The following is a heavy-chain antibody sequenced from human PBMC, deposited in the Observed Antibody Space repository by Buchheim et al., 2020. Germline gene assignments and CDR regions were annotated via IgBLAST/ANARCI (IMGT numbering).Heavy chain of an antibody. J-gene: IGHJ4*02. CDR1: GFTFTNYF. Sequence: QVHLVQSGAEVRKPGASVKVSCKASGFTFTNYFIYWVRQAPGQGHEWMGRINPNSGGTDYAQSFQGRVTMTRDTSITTAYMELSRLRSDDTAVYYCARDDNSPSDYWGQGT. D-gene: IGHD2-21*01. V-gene: IGHV1-2*06. CDR3: ARDDNSPSDY. CDR2: INPNSGGT.